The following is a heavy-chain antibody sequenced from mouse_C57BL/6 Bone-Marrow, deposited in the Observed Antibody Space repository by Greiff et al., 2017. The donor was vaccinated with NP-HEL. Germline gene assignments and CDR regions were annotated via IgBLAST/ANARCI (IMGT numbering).Heavy chain of an antibody. CDR3: AKRETTTVVGGTYAMDY. J-gene: IGHJ4*01. CDR1: GFSLTSYG. D-gene: IGHD1-1*01. Sequence: VKLMESGPGLVQPSQSLSITCTVSGFSLTSYGVHWVRQSPGKGLEWLGVIWRGGSTDYNAAFMSRLSITKDNSKSQVFFKMNSLQADDTAIYYCAKRETTTVVGGTYAMDYWGQGTSVTVSS. CDR2: IWRGGST. V-gene: IGHV2-5*01.